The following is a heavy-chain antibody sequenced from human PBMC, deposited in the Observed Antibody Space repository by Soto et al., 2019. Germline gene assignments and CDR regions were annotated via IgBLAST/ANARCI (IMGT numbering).Heavy chain of an antibody. CDR1: GGSISSGGYY. CDR3: ARGLVAATARDFAFDI. Sequence: ASETLSLTCTVSGGSISSGGYYWSWIRQHPGKGLEWIGYIYYSGSTYYNPSLKSRVTISVDTSKNQFSLKLSSVTAADTAVYYCARGLVAATARDFAFDIWGQGTMVTVSS. D-gene: IGHD2-15*01. V-gene: IGHV4-31*03. J-gene: IGHJ3*02. CDR2: IYYSGST.